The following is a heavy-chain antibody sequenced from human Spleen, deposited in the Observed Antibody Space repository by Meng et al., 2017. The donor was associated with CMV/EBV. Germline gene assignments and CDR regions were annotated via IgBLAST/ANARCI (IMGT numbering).Heavy chain of an antibody. CDR1: GFNFNSYD. V-gene: IGHV3-13*01. CDR2: IGTIADT. CDR3: VVGHDSRKVAY. J-gene: IGHJ4*02. D-gene: IGHD2-15*01. Sequence: GGSLRLSCAASGFNFNSYDFHWVRQGTGKGLEWVSGIGTIADTFYSDSVKGRFTISRDDSKNIVYLQMNSLGVEDTALYYCVVGHDSRKVAYWGQGTLVTVSS.